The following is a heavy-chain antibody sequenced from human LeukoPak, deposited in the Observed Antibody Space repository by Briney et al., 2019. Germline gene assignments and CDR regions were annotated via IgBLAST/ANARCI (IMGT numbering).Heavy chain of an antibody. J-gene: IGHJ4*02. Sequence: ASVKVSCKASGHTFTSYAMHWVRQAPGQRLEWMGWINAGNGNTKYSQKFQGRVTITRDTSASTAYMELSSLRSEDTAVYYCARGSSWYVTNFDYWGQGTLVTVSS. CDR1: GHTFTSYA. CDR2: INAGNGNT. CDR3: ARGSSWYVTNFDY. V-gene: IGHV1-3*01. D-gene: IGHD6-13*01.